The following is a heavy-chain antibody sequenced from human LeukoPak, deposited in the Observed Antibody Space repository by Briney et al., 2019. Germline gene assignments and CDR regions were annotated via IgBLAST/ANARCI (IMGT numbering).Heavy chain of an antibody. CDR1: GGTFSSYA. V-gene: IGHV1-69*13. CDR3: ARVSPKEDSGYDDY. D-gene: IGHD5-12*01. Sequence: ASVKVSCKASGGTFSSYAISWVRQAPGQGLEWMGGIIPIFGTANYAQKFQGRVTITADEPTSTAYMELSSLRSEDTAVYYCARVSPKEDSGYDDYWGQGTLVTVSS. CDR2: IIPIFGTA. J-gene: IGHJ4*02.